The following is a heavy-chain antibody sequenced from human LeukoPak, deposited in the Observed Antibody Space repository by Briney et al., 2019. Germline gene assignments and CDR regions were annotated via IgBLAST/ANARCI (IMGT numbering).Heavy chain of an antibody. CDR2: IYYSGST. CDR1: GGSISTYY. J-gene: IGHJ5*02. CDR3: ARSPQLSSSSWFDP. Sequence: SETLSLTCTVSGGSISTYYWNWTRQPPGKGLEWIGYIYYSGSTNYNPSLKSRVTISADTSKNQFSLKLSSVTAADTAVYYCARSPQLSSSSWFDPWGQGTVVTVSS. V-gene: IGHV4-59*01. D-gene: IGHD6-6*01.